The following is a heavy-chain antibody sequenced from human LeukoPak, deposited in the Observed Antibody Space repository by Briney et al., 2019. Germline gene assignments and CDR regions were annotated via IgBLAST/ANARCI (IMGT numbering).Heavy chain of an antibody. J-gene: IGHJ4*02. V-gene: IGHV3-23*01. D-gene: IGHD7-27*01. CDR2: ITSRSTT. CDR3: AKDGNWARFED. CDR1: GFIFSHYG. Sequence: PGGTLRLSCAASGFIFSHYGMNWVRQAPRKGLEWVSGITSRSTTYYADSVKGRFTISRDNSKNMVWLQINSPTAEDTATYYCAKDGNWARFEDWGQGTLVTVSS.